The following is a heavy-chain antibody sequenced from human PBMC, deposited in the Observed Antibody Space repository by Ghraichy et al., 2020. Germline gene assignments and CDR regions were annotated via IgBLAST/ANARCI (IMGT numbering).Heavy chain of an antibody. Sequence: GESLNISCKASGYTFTDYDFNWVRQAPGQWLEWMGWMNPNSGNTGYAQKFQGRVTMTADTSISTTYMELRNLRSDDTAVYYCARGLIRAVDSAFDPWGQGTLVTVSS. J-gene: IGHJ5*02. CDR3: ARGLIRAVDSAFDP. CDR1: GYTFTDYD. D-gene: IGHD3-10*01. CDR2: MNPNSGNT. V-gene: IGHV1-8*02.